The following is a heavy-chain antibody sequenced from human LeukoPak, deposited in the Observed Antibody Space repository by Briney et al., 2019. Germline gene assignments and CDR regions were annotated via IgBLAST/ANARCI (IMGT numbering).Heavy chain of an antibody. CDR3: ARGSQYYDSSQDWFDP. J-gene: IGHJ5*02. D-gene: IGHD3-22*01. V-gene: IGHV3-21*01. CDR2: ISSSSSYI. Sequence: PGGSLRLSCAASGFTFSSYSVNWVRQAPGKGLEWVSSISSSSSYIYYADSVKGRFTISRDNAKNSLYLQMNSLRAEDTAVYYCARGSQYYDSSQDWFDPWGQGTLVTVSS. CDR1: GFTFSSYS.